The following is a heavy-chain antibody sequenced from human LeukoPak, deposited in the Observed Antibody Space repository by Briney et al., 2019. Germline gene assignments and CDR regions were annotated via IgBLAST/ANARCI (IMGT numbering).Heavy chain of an antibody. D-gene: IGHD1-26*01. V-gene: IGHV3-7*01. CDR1: GFTFSSYW. J-gene: IGHJ4*02. CDR3: ARDSRGSYQPANDY. Sequence: GGSLRLSCAASGFTFSSYWMSWGRQAPGKGLEWVANIKQDGSEKYYVDSVKGRFTISRDNAKNSLYLQMNSLRAEDTAVYYCARDSRGSYQPANDYWGQGALVTVSS. CDR2: IKQDGSEK.